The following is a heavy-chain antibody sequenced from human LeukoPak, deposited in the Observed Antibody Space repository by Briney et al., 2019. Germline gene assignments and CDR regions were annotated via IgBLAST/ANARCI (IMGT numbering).Heavy chain of an antibody. CDR3: ARRAGAYSHPYDY. V-gene: IGHV3-53*01. D-gene: IGHD4/OR15-4a*01. J-gene: IGHJ4*02. CDR1: GFTFSNYR. CDR2: IYNSSRI. Sequence: GGSLRLSCSASGFTFSNYRMSWVRQAPGKGLEWVSFIYNSSRIHYSDSVKGRFTISRDNSKNTLYLQMNSLRAEDTAVYYCARRAGAYSHPYDYWGQGTLVTVSS.